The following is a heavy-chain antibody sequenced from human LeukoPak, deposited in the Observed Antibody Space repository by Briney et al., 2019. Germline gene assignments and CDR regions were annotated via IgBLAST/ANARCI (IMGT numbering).Heavy chain of an antibody. V-gene: IGHV3-11*06. CDR2: ISSSSSYT. Sequence: GGSLRLSCAASGFTFSDYYMSWIRQAPGKGLEWVSYISSSSSYTNYADSVKGRFTISRDNAKNSLYLQMNSLRAEDKAVYYCATSMVRGVIRGYWYFDLWGRGTLVTVSS. CDR1: GFTFSDYY. D-gene: IGHD3-10*01. CDR3: ATSMVRGVIRGYWYFDL. J-gene: IGHJ2*01.